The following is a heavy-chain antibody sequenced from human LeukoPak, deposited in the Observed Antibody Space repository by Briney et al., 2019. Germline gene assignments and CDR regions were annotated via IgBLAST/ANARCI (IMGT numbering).Heavy chain of an antibody. Sequence: PGGSLRLSCAASGFTVSSNYMSWVRQAPGKGLEWVSVIYSGGSTYYADSVKGRFTISRDNSKNTLYLQMNSLRAEDTAVYYCARGHYDILTGYYEDYWGQGTLVTVSS. D-gene: IGHD3-9*01. J-gene: IGHJ4*02. CDR3: ARGHYDILTGYYEDY. CDR1: GFTVSSNY. CDR2: IYSGGST. V-gene: IGHV3-66*01.